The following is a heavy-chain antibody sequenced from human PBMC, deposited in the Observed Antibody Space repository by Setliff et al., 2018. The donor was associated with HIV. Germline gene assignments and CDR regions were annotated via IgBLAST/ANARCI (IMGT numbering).Heavy chain of an antibody. D-gene: IGHD5-18*01. J-gene: IGHJ4*02. CDR3: AMDTSLAY. CDR1: GFNFKTYG. V-gene: IGHV3-48*04. CDR2: IGSSNHGI. Sequence: PGGSLRLSCAASGFNFKTYGMTWVRQAPGKGLDWVAHIGSSNHGIHYTASVQGRFTVSRDNAKNSLYLQMNNMRAEDTAVYYCAMDTSLAYWGQGTLVTVSS.